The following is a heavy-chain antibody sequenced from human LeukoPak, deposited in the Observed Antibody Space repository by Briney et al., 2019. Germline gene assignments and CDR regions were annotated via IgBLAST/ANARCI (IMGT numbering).Heavy chain of an antibody. CDR2: VSYTGRT. CDR1: GGSLSGYY. J-gene: IGHJ3*01. D-gene: IGHD3-22*01. Sequence: SETLSLTCTVSGGSLSGYYWSWIRQPPGKRLEWIGYVSYTGRTEYNPSLQSRVAISIDTSKSQFPLKPTSVRSAGMAVYSCARLLDNDISGDPDTFDVWGQGTTVIVSS. V-gene: IGHV4-59*01. CDR3: ARLLDNDISGDPDTFDV.